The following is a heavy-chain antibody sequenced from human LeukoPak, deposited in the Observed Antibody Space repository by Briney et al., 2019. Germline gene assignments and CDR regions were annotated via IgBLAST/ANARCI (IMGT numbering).Heavy chain of an antibody. D-gene: IGHD3-22*01. CDR3: ARGPGPADDGGGYCFDY. J-gene: IGHJ4*02. Sequence: ASLKVSSKASGYTFTIYYLYWVRQAPGQGLEWMGVINPSGGSTTSAQKFQGRVTMTRDTSTSTVYMELRSLRSEDTAVYYCARGPGPADDGGGYCFDYWGQGTLVTVSS. V-gene: IGHV1-46*01. CDR1: GYTFTIYY. CDR2: INPSGGST.